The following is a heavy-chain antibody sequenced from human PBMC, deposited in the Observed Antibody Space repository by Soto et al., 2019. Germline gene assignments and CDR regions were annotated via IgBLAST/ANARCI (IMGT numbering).Heavy chain of an antibody. J-gene: IGHJ6*01. Sequence: GASVKVSCKASGGTFSSYAISWVRQAPGQGLEWMGGIIPIFGTANYAQKFQGRVTITADESTSTAYMELSSLRSEDTAVYYCARDSNLWLGELKTSYGMDVWGQGTTVTVSS. CDR1: GGTFSSYA. CDR2: IIPIFGTA. V-gene: IGHV1-69*13. D-gene: IGHD3-10*01. CDR3: ARDSNLWLGELKTSYGMDV.